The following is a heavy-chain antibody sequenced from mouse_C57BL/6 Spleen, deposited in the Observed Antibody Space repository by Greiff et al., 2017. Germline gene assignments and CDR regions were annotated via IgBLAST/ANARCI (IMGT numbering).Heavy chain of an antibody. CDR1: GFTFSDFY. V-gene: IGHV7-1*01. J-gene: IGHJ1*03. Sequence: EVKLVESGGGLVQSGRSLRLSCATSGFTFSDFYMEWVRQAPGKGLEWIAASRNNANAYTTEYSASVKGRFIVSRDTSQSILYLQMNALRAEDTAIYYCARDPPIDGSSYLSYWYFDVWGTETPVTASS. CDR3: ARDPPIDGSSYLSYWYFDV. CDR2: SRNNANAYTT. D-gene: IGHD1-1*01.